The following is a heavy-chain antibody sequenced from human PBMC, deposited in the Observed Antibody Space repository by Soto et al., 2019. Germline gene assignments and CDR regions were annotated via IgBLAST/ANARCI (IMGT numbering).Heavy chain of an antibody. CDR1: GGSLSGSY. D-gene: IGHD3-10*01. CDR3: ARVPFIRGLFARGGNFDY. V-gene: IGHV4-34*01. Sequence: QVQLQQWGTGLLKPSETLSLTCAVYGGSLSGSYWSWIRQPPGKGLEWIGEIDYSGSTNYNPSLKSRLSISVDTSKNQFSLKLSSVTAADTALYYCARVPFIRGLFARGGNFDYWGQGTLVTVSS. J-gene: IGHJ4*02. CDR2: IDYSGST.